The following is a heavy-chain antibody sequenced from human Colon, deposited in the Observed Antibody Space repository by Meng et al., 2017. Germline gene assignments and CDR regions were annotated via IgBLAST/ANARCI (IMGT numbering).Heavy chain of an antibody. D-gene: IGHD2-2*01. J-gene: IGHJ4*01. CDR1: GFTFSGFS. CDR3: TRGWMPE. Sequence: EVRLVESGGGLVQPGGSLRLSCAASGFTFSGFSLSWVRQAPGKGLEWVSSITGDSTYIYYADSVKGRFTVSRDNAKNSLYLQMNSLRADDTAVYYCTRGWMPEWGQGTLVTVSS. CDR2: ITGDSTYI. V-gene: IGHV3-21*01.